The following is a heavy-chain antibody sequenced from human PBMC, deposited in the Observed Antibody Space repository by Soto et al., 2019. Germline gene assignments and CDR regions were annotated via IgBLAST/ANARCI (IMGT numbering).Heavy chain of an antibody. V-gene: IGHV3-9*01. D-gene: IGHD2-21*02. Sequence: PGGSLRLSCAASGFTFDDYAMYWVRQVPGKGLEWVSGISWNSGRIGYADSVKGRFTISRDNAKNSLYLQMNSLRPEDTALYYCARDPSVVVTAHRDYYYYGMDVWGQGTTVTVSS. J-gene: IGHJ6*02. CDR2: ISWNSGRI. CDR1: GFTFDDYA. CDR3: ARDPSVVVTAHRDYYYYGMDV.